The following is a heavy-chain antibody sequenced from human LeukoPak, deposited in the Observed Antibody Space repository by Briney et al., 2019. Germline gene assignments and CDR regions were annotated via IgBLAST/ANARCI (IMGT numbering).Heavy chain of an antibody. CDR2: IYYSGST. CDR1: GGSISSYY. CDR3: ARSAYYDSSGRIDY. D-gene: IGHD3-22*01. J-gene: IGHJ4*02. V-gene: IGHV4-59*08. Sequence: SETLSLTCTVSGGSISSYYWSWIRQPPGKGLEWIGYIYYSGSTNYNPSLKSRVTISVDTSKTQFSLKLSSVTAADTAVYYCARSAYYDSSGRIDYWGQGTLVTVSS.